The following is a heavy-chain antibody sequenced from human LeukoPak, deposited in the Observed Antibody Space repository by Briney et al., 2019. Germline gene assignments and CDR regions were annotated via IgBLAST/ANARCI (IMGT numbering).Heavy chain of an antibody. D-gene: IGHD6-13*01. V-gene: IGHV4-39*02. CDR1: GDSISSSSYY. Sequence: ESGPGLVKPSQTLSLTCTVSGDSISSSSYYWGWIRQPPGKGLEWIGSINYSGSTYYNSSLKSRVTISVDTSKNQFSLKLSSMTAADTAVYYCARGEAVGILCSFDYWGQGTLGTVSS. J-gene: IGHJ4*02. CDR2: INYSGST. CDR3: ARGEAVGILCSFDY.